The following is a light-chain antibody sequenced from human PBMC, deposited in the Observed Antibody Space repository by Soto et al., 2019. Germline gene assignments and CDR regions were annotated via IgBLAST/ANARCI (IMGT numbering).Light chain of an antibody. CDR1: QYISTR. Sequence: DIQMTQSPSSVSASVGATVTITCRASQYISTRLGWYQQKPGKAPNLLIYASSSLQSGVPTRFSGRGSGTDFTLTISSLQPEDFATYYCQQANSFPLTFGGGTKVEIK. J-gene: IGKJ4*01. CDR3: QQANSFPLT. V-gene: IGKV1-12*01. CDR2: ASS.